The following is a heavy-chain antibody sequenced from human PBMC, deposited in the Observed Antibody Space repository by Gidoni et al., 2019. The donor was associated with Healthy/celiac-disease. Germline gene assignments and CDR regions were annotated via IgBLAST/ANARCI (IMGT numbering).Heavy chain of an antibody. J-gene: IGHJ6*02. CDR3: ARDQGLYSAYGMDV. D-gene: IGHD2-21*01. CDR2: SSSSSSTI. CDR1: GFPSSSYS. V-gene: IGHV3-48*02. Sequence: EVQLVESGGGLVQPGGSLRLPRAATGFPSSSYSMNWVRPAPGKGLEWVSYSSSSSSTIYYADSVKGRFTISRDNAKNSLYLQMNSLRDEDTAVYYCARDQGLYSAYGMDVWGQGTTVTVSS.